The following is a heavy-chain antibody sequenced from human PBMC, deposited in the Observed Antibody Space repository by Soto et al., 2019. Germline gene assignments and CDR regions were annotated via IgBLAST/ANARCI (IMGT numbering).Heavy chain of an antibody. CDR2: IYYSGST. CDR1: GGSISSSSYY. J-gene: IGHJ6*03. D-gene: IGHD4-4*01. V-gene: IGHV4-39*01. CDR3: ARLPARLTTVTTTYYYYYMDV. Sequence: SSETLSLTCTVSGGSISSSSYYWGWIRQPPGKGLEWIGSIYYSGSTYYNPSLKSRVTISVDTSKNQFSLKLSSVTAADTAVYYCARLPARLTTVTTTYYYYYMDVWGKGTTVTVSS.